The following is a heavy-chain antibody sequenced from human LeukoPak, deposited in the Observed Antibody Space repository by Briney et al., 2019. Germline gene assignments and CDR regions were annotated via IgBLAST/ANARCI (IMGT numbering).Heavy chain of an antibody. V-gene: IGHV4-28*03. CDR1: GYSISTSNY. Sequence: SETLSLTCSVSGYSISTSNYWAWIRQPPGRGLEWIGHIYYSGGIYYNPSLKSRVTMSVDTSRNQFSLKLSSVTAADTAVYYCAREMDAHPRIVVWGQGTLVTVSS. CDR2: IYYSGGI. D-gene: IGHD2-21*01. J-gene: IGHJ1*01. CDR3: AREMDAHPRIVV.